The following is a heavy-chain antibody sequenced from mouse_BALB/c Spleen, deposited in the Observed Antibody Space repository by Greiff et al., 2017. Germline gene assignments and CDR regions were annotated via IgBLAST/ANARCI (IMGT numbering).Heavy chain of an antibody. J-gene: IGHJ1*01. V-gene: IGHV5-6-4*01. CDR3: TRVGITTVVRYFDV. CDR2: ISSGGSYT. CDR1: GFTFSSYT. D-gene: IGHD1-1*01. Sequence: EVQGVESGGGLVKPGGSLKLSCAASGFTFSSYTMSWVRQTPGKRLEWVATISSGGSYTYYPDSVKGRFTISRDNAKNTLYLQMSSLKSEDTAMYYCTRVGITTVVRYFDVWGAGTTVTVSS.